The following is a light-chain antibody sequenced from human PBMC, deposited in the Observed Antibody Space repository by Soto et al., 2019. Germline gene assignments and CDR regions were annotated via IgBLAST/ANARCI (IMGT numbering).Light chain of an antibody. Sequence: EIVLTQSPGTLSLSPGARAPLSCRARQSVSSSYLAWSQQKPGQAPRLLIYGASTRAAGVPVRFSGSGSGSDFTLTIDTLQSEDFAVYYCQQYHNWLPITFGQGTRLEI. CDR1: QSVSSSY. CDR2: GAS. CDR3: QQYHNWLPIT. V-gene: IGKV3-20*01. J-gene: IGKJ5*01.